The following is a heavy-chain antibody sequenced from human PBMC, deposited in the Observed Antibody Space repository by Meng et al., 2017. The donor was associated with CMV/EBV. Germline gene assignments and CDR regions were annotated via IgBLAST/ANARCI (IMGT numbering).Heavy chain of an antibody. CDR3: ARAQVPSGYDFWSGYYTGGTYGMDV. CDR2: INPSGGST. CDR1: GYTFTSYY. Sequence: ASVKVSCKASGYTFTSYYMHWVRQAPGQGLEWMGIINPSGGSTSYAQKFRGRVTMTRDTSTSTVYMELSSLRSEDTAVYYCARAQVPSGYDFWSGYYTGGTYGMDVWGQGTTVTVFS. D-gene: IGHD3-3*01. V-gene: IGHV1-46*01. J-gene: IGHJ6*02.